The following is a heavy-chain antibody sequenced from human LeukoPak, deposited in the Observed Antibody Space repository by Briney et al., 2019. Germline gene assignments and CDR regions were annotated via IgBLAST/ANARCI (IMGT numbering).Heavy chain of an antibody. Sequence: PSETLSLTCTASGDSISSSDYYWGWIRQPPGKGLEWIGSVSKRGTTYYNPSLKSRVTISVDTSENQFSLRLSSVTAADTAVYYCARPYTSGSYLYWGQGTLVTVSA. J-gene: IGHJ4*02. CDR3: ARPYTSGSYLY. CDR2: VSKRGTT. V-gene: IGHV4-39*01. D-gene: IGHD3-10*01. CDR1: GDSISSSDYY.